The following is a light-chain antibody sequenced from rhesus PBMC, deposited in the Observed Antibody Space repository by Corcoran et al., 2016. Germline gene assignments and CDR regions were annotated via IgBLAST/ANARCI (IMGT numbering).Light chain of an antibody. CDR3: QQFNSAPPWT. CDR1: QVISTW. V-gene: IGKV1-21*01. J-gene: IGKJ1*01. Sequence: DIQMTQSPSSLSASVGDRVTITCRASQVISTWLAWYQQKPGKAPKLLIYKASSLHSGVPSRFSGSGSGTDFTLTISSLQPEDFATYYCQQFNSAPPWTFGQGTKVEIK. CDR2: KAS.